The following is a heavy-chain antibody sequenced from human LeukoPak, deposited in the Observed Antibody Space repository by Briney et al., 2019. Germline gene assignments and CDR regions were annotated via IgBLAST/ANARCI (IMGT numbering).Heavy chain of an antibody. CDR2: ISTSSGTI. CDR3: ARDRGGYEFFDF. V-gene: IGHV3-48*02. D-gene: IGHD5-12*01. Sequence: GGSLRLSCSASGFTFTGYAMHWVRQAPGKGLEWVSYISTSSGTIYYTDSVKGRFTISRDNAKNSLYLQMNSLRDEDTAVYYCARDRGGYEFFDFRGQGTRVTVSS. CDR1: GFTFTGYA. J-gene: IGHJ4*02.